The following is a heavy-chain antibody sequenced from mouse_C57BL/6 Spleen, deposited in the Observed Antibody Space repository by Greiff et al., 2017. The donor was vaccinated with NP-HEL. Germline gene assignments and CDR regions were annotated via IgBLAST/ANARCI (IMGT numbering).Heavy chain of an antibody. D-gene: IGHD2-3*01. J-gene: IGHJ4*01. V-gene: IGHV1-55*01. Sequence: QVQLQQPGAELVKPGASVKMSCKASGYTFTSYWITWVKQRPGQGLEWIGDIYPGSGSTNYNEKFKSKATLTVDTSSSTAYMQLSSLTSEDSAVYYCARLGIYDGYYVDAMDYWGQGTSVTVSS. CDR3: ARLGIYDGYYVDAMDY. CDR2: IYPGSGST. CDR1: GYTFTSYW.